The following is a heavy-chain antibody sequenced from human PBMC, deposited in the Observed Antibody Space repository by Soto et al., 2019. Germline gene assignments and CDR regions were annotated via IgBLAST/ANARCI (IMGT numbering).Heavy chain of an antibody. CDR3: ARDPWAADY. V-gene: IGHV3-66*01. D-gene: IGHD3-16*01. CDR2: IYSFFST. J-gene: IGHJ4*02. Sequence: GGSLRLSCAASGFTVSTKYMSWVRQAPGNGLEFVSVIYSFFSTFYSDSLRGRFTISIDNSKNTVNLQMNSMRAEDTALYYCARDPWAADYWGQGT. CDR1: GFTVSTKY.